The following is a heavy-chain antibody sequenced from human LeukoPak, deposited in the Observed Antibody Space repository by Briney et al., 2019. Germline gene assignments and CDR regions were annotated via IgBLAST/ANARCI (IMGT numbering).Heavy chain of an antibody. CDR1: GFPFNSRS. Sequence: GGSLRLSCAASGFPFNSRSMNWVRQAPGKGLEWVSSISSSSSYIYYADSVKGRFTVSRDNAKNSLYLQMDSLRDEDTAVYYCASLDTAHPSGVHWGQGTLVTVSS. CDR3: ASLDTAHPSGVH. CDR2: ISSSSSYI. J-gene: IGHJ4*02. V-gene: IGHV3-21*01. D-gene: IGHD5-18*01.